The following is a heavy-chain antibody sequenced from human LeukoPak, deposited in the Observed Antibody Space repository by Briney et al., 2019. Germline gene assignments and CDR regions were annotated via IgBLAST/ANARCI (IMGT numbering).Heavy chain of an antibody. CDR2: IYPGDSDT. V-gene: IGHV5-51*01. CDR3: ARHITMVRGVTRGFDY. J-gene: IGHJ4*02. D-gene: IGHD3-10*01. CDR1: GYSFTSYW. Sequence: GESLKISCKGSGYSFTSYWIGWVRQMPGKGLEWMGIIYPGDSDTRYSPSFQGQVTISADKSISTAYLQWSSLKASDTAMYYCARHITMVRGVTRGFDYWGQGTLVTVSS.